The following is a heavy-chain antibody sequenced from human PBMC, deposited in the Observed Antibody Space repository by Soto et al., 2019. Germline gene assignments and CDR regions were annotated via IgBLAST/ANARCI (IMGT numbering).Heavy chain of an antibody. V-gene: IGHV1-18*01. Sequence: GASVKVSCKSSGYTFTSYGISWVRQAPGQGLEWMGWISAYNGSTSYAQKFQGRVTMTRDTSTSTVYMELSSLRSEDTAVYYCARDKLTGRSGYSYGYHPYYYGMDVWGQGTTVTVSS. J-gene: IGHJ6*02. CDR1: GYTFTSYG. D-gene: IGHD5-18*01. CDR3: ARDKLTGRSGYSYGYHPYYYGMDV. CDR2: ISAYNGST.